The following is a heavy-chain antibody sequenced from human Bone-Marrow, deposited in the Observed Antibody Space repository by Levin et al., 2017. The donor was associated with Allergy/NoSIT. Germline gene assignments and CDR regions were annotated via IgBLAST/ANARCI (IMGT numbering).Heavy chain of an antibody. D-gene: IGHD5-24*01. J-gene: IGHJ5*02. Sequence: GGSLRLSCAASGFTFSNSWMSWVRQAPGKGLEWVANIKEDGSEKYYVDSVKGRFTISRDNAKNSLYVQMNSLRAEDTAVYSCARDQFRRATIGARWFDPWGQGTLVTVSS. CDR1: GFTFSNSW. CDR3: ARDQFRRATIGARWFDP. V-gene: IGHV3-7*01. CDR2: IKEDGSEK.